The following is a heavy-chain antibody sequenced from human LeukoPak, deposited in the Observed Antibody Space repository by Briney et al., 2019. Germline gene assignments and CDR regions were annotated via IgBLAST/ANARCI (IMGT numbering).Heavy chain of an antibody. Sequence: GASVKVSCKASGYTFTSYGISWVRQAPGQGLEWMGWMNPNSGNTGYAQKFQGRVTMTRNTSISTAYMELSSLRSEDTAVYYCARVVLQSYYYYGMDVWGQGTTVTVSS. CDR1: GYTFTSYG. V-gene: IGHV1-8*02. CDR2: MNPNSGNT. J-gene: IGHJ6*02. CDR3: ARVVLQSYYYYGMDV. D-gene: IGHD3-3*01.